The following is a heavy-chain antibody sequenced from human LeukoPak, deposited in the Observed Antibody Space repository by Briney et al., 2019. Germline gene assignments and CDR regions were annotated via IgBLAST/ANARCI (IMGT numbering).Heavy chain of an antibody. D-gene: IGHD2-2*01. V-gene: IGHV1-18*01. CDR1: GYTFTSYG. CDR2: ISAYNGNT. CDR3: ARDLRQYCSSTSCVSPY. Sequence: ASVKVSCKASGYTFTSYGISWVRQAPGQGLEWMGWISAYNGNTNYAQKLQGRVTMTTDTSTSTAYMELRSLRSDDTAVYYCARDLRQYCSSTSCVSPYWGQGTLVTVSS. J-gene: IGHJ4*02.